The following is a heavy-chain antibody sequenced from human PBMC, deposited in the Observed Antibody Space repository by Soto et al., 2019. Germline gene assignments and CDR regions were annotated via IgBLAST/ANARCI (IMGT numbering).Heavy chain of an antibody. CDR3: ARQLPGKLDV. D-gene: IGHD1-1*01. CDR1: GYIFSNYL. CDR2: IDPGDSDT. J-gene: IGHJ6*02. Sequence: PGESLKISCQGSGYIFSNYLNTWVRQMPGKGLEWMGRIDPGDSDTNYSPSFQGHVTVSSDKSINTAFLQWSSLKASDTAIYYCARQLPGKLDVWGQGTTVTVSS. V-gene: IGHV5-10-1*01.